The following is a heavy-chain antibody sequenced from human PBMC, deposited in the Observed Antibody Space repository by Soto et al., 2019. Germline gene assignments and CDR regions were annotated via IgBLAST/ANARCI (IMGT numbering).Heavy chain of an antibody. D-gene: IGHD4-4*01. CDR2: IIPILGIA. CDR1: GRNFSSYT. V-gene: IGHV1-69*04. CDR3: AREHRLTVTATAFDY. Sequence: KAACKASGRNFSSYTTSWVRQAPGQGLEWMGRIIPILGIANYAQKFQGRVTITADKSTSTAYMELSSLRSEDTAVYYCAREHRLTVTATAFDYWGQGTLVTVSS. J-gene: IGHJ4*02.